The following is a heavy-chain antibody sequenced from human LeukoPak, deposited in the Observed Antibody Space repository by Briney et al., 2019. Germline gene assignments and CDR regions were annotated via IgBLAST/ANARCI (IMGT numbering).Heavy chain of an antibody. Sequence: PSETLSLTCTVSGGSISSYYWSWIRQPPGKGLEWIGYIYTSGSTDYNPSLKSRVTISVDTSKNQFSLKLSSVTAADTAVYYCARSVVEMATIMDYYYMDVWGKGTTVTVSS. CDR2: IYTSGST. V-gene: IGHV4-4*09. D-gene: IGHD5-24*01. CDR3: ARSVVEMATIMDYYYMDV. CDR1: GGSISSYY. J-gene: IGHJ6*03.